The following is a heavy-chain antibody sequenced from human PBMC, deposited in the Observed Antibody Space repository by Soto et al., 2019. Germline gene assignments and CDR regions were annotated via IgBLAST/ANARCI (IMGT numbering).Heavy chain of an antibody. V-gene: IGHV3-23*01. Sequence: GGSLRLSCAASGFTFSNAWMSWVRQAPGKGLEWVSAISGSGGSTYYADSVKGRFTISRDNSKNTLYLQMNSLRAEDTAVYYCAKDRAPFYYDSSGPFDYWGQGTLVTVSS. CDR3: AKDRAPFYYDSSGPFDY. J-gene: IGHJ4*02. CDR2: ISGSGGST. CDR1: GFTFSNAW. D-gene: IGHD3-22*01.